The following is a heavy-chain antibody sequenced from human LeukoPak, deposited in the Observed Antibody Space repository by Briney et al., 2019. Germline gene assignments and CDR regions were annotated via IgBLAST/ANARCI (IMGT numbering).Heavy chain of an antibody. J-gene: IGHJ6*04. Sequence: PGGSLRLSCAASGFTFSSYWMHWVRQAPGKGLVWVSRINSDGSSTGYADSVKGRFTISRDNAKNTLYLQMNSLRAEDTAVYYCASLYGSGSYSNYYYYGMDVWGKGTTVTVSS. CDR2: INSDGSST. CDR3: ASLYGSGSYSNYYYYGMDV. CDR1: GFTFSSYW. D-gene: IGHD3-10*01. V-gene: IGHV3-74*01.